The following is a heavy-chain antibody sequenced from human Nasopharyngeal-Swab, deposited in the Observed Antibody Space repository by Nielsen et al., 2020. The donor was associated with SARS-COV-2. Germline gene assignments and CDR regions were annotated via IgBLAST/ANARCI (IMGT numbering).Heavy chain of an antibody. V-gene: IGHV4-31*03. CDR2: IYYSGST. Sequence: LRLSCTVSGGSISSGGYYWSWIRQHPGKGLEWIGYIYYSGSTYYNPSLKSRVTISVDTSKNQFSLKLSSVTAADTAVYYCARAKEWLYYMDVWGKGTTVTVSS. CDR3: ARAKEWLYYMDV. CDR1: GGSISSGGYY. D-gene: IGHD3-3*01. J-gene: IGHJ6*03.